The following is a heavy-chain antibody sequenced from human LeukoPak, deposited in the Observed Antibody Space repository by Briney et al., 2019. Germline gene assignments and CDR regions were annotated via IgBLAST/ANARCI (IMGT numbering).Heavy chain of an antibody. CDR2: ISAYNGNT. J-gene: IGHJ4*02. CDR1: GYTFTSYG. V-gene: IGHV1-18*01. Sequence: ASVKVSCKASGYTFTSYGISWVRQAPGQGLEWMGWISAYNGNTNYAQKLQGRVTMTTDTSTSTAYMELRSLRSDDTAVYYCARVEINYDILTGCDYWGQGTLVTVSS. D-gene: IGHD3-9*01. CDR3: ARVEINYDILTGCDY.